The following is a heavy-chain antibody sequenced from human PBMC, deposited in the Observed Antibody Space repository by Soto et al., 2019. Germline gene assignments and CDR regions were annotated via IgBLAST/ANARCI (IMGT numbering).Heavy chain of an antibody. D-gene: IGHD6-19*01. Sequence: TQSLSCNVSGGPIIRSDWRWIRQPPGKGLEWIGYIYYSGSTNYNPSLKGRVTISVDTSKNQFSLKLSSVTAADTAVYYCARGSEWLAYWGQGTLVTVSS. CDR2: IYYSGST. J-gene: IGHJ4*02. V-gene: IGHV4-59*01. CDR3: ARGSEWLAY. CDR1: GGPIIRSD.